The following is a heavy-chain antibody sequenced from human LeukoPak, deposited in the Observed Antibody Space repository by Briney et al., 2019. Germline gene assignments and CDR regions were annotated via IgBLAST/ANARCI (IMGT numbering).Heavy chain of an antibody. CDR1: GGTFSSYA. J-gene: IGHJ4*02. CDR2: IIPIFGTA. V-gene: IGHV1-69*06. D-gene: IGHD2-15*01. Sequence: SVKVSCKASGGTFSSYAISWARQAPGHGLEWMGGIIPIFGTANYAQKFQGRVTITADKSTSTAYMELSSLRSEDTAVYYCASIGYCSGGSCRHRDYWGQGTLVTVSS. CDR3: ASIGYCSGGSCRHRDY.